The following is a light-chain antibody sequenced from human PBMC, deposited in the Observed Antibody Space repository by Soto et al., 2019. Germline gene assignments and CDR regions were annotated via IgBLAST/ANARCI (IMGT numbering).Light chain of an antibody. V-gene: IGKV3-20*01. Sequence: EIVLTQSPGTLSLSPGERATLSCRASQSVSSSYLAWYQQKPGQAPRLLIYGASSRATGIPDRFSGSGSGTDFTLTISRLEPEDFAVYYCQHYSTSLFTFGPGTKVGIK. CDR3: QHYSTSLFT. J-gene: IGKJ3*01. CDR1: QSVSSSY. CDR2: GAS.